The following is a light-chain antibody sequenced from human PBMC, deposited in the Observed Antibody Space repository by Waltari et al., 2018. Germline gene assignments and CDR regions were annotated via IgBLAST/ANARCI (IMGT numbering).Light chain of an antibody. V-gene: IGLV2-14*01. Sequence: QSALTQPASVSGSPGQSITISCTGTNSDVGDYNCVSWYQQHPGNVPKLLIYEFSNRPSGVSNRFSASKSGNTASLTISGLQAEDEADYYCSACTSTTNHLLFGGGTKLTVL. CDR3: SACTSTTNHLL. CDR1: NSDVGDYNC. CDR2: EFS. J-gene: IGLJ3*02.